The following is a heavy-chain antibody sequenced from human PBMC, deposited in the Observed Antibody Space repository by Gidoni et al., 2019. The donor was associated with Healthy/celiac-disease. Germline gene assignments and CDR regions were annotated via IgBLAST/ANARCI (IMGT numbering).Heavy chain of an antibody. Sequence: QVQLVESGGGVVQPGRSLSLSCAASGFTFRSYAMHWVRQAPGKGLEWVAVISYDGSNKYYADSVKGRFTISRDNSKNTLYLQMNSLRAEDTAVYYCAREREAAAGLLRSYYYYGMDVWGQGTTVTVSS. V-gene: IGHV3-30*04. CDR3: AREREAAAGLLRSYYYYGMDV. CDR2: ISYDGSNK. CDR1: GFTFRSYA. J-gene: IGHJ6*02. D-gene: IGHD6-13*01.